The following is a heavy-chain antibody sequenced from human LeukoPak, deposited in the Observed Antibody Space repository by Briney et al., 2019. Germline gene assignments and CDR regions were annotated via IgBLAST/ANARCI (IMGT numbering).Heavy chain of an antibody. D-gene: IGHD1-1*01. CDR2: ISSSSSYI. V-gene: IGHV3-21*01. J-gene: IGHJ4*02. CDR3: ARVQDWNGFDY. Sequence: GGSLRLSCAASGFTFSSYSMNWVRQAPGKGLEWVSSISSSSSYIYYADSVKGRFTISRDNAKNSLYLQMDGLRAEDTAVYYCARVQDWNGFDYWGQGTLVTVSS. CDR1: GFTFSSYS.